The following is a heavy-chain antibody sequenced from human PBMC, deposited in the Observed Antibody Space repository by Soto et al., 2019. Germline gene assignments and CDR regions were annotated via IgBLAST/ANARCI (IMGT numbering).Heavy chain of an antibody. CDR2: ISFDGSNE. CDR3: ASSYSSTWYGDWFDP. Sequence: GGSLRLSCAASGFTFRSYAIHWVRQAPGKGLEWVAVISFDGSNEYYADSVKGRFTISRDDSKNTAYLQMNSLKAEDTAVYYCASSYSSTWYGDWFDPWGPGTLVTVSS. CDR1: GFTFRSYA. J-gene: IGHJ5*02. D-gene: IGHD6-13*01. V-gene: IGHV3-30-3*01.